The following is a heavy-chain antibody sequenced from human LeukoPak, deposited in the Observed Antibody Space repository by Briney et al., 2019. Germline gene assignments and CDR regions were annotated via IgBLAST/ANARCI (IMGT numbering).Heavy chain of an antibody. CDR1: GYTFTSYG. CDR3: ARSIAAAGRFDF. V-gene: IGHV1-18*01. CDR2: ISAQNGNT. D-gene: IGHD6-13*01. Sequence: GASVKVSCKASGYTFTSYGISWVRQAPGQGLEWMGWISAQNGNTNYMQQFLGRVTMTRDTSASTVYMELRSLKSDDTAVYYCARSIAAAGRFDFWGQGTLVTVSS. J-gene: IGHJ4*02.